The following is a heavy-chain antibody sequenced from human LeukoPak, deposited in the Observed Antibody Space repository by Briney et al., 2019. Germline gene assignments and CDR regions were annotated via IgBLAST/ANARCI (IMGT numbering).Heavy chain of an antibody. D-gene: IGHD3/OR15-3a*01. CDR2: IYYSGST. J-gene: IGHJ3*02. CDR3: ARYFGPSDAFDT. CDR1: GGSISSSSYY. Sequence: PSETLSLTCTVSGGSISSSSYYWGWIRQPPGKGLEWIGSIYYSGSTYYNPSLKSRVTISVDTSKNQFSLKLSSVTAADTAVYYCARYFGPSDAFDTWGQGTMVTVSS. V-gene: IGHV4-39*01.